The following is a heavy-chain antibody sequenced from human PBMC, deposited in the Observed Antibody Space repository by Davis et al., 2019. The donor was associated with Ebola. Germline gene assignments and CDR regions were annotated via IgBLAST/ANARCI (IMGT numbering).Heavy chain of an antibody. J-gene: IGHJ4*02. CDR1: GGTFSSYA. CDR2: IIPILGIA. D-gene: IGHD6-6*01. Sequence: SVKVSCKASGGTFSSYAISWVRQAPGQGLEWMGGIIPILGIANYAQKFQGRVTITADESTSTAYMELSSLRSEDTAVYYCARDRFGSSSMFDYWGQGTLVTVSS. CDR3: ARDRFGSSSMFDY. V-gene: IGHV1-69*10.